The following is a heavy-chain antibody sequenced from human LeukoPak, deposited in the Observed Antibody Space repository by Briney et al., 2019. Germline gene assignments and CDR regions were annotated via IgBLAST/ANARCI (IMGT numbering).Heavy chain of an antibody. CDR1: GYTFTSYG. Sequence: ASVKVSCKASGYTFTSYGISWVRQAPGQGLEWMGWISAYNGNTNYAQKLQGRVTMTTDTSTSTAYMELRSLRSDDTAVYYCARVYGSGSANYYYYYMDVWGKGTTVTISS. D-gene: IGHD3-10*01. CDR2: ISAYNGNT. J-gene: IGHJ6*03. V-gene: IGHV1-18*01. CDR3: ARVYGSGSANYYYYYMDV.